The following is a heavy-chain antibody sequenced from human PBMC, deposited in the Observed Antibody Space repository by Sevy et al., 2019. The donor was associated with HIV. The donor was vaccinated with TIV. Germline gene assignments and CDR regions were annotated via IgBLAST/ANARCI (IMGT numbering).Heavy chain of an antibody. CDR3: AKDGGIAWSDFDY. CDR1: GFTFSRSA. CDR2: ISYDGRDQ. V-gene: IGHV3-30*04. Sequence: GGYLRLSCAASGFTFSRSAMHWVRQAPGKGLEWVAVISYDGRDQYYADSVRGRFSISRDNSKNAIHAQMNSLRVEDTAIYYCAKDGGIAWSDFDYWGQGNLVTVSS. D-gene: IGHD6-19*01. J-gene: IGHJ4*02.